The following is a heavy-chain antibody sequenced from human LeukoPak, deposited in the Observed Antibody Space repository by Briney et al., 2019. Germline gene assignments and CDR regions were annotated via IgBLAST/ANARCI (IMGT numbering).Heavy chain of an antibody. D-gene: IGHD6-13*01. CDR1: GGSISSSSYY. J-gene: IGHJ4*02. CDR3: ARHLSSGSSWYNDY. Sequence: SETLSLTCTVSGGSISSSSYYWGWIRQPPGKGLEWIGSFYYSGSTYYNPSLKSRVTISVDTSKNQFSLKLSSVTAADTAVYYCARHLSSGSSWYNDYWGQGTLVTVSS. V-gene: IGHV4-39*01. CDR2: FYYSGST.